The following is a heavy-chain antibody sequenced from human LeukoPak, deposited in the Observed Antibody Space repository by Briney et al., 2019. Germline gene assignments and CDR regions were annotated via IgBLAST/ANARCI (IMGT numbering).Heavy chain of an antibody. Sequence: PGGSLRLSCAASGFTFSSHWMSWVRQAPGKGLEWVANIKQDGSEKYYVDSVKGRFTISRDNAKNSLYLQMNSLRAEDTAVYYCARGYSSGWYDSFFGYWGQGTLVTVSS. CDR1: GFTFSSHW. V-gene: IGHV3-7*03. CDR3: ARGYSSGWYDSFFGY. J-gene: IGHJ4*02. D-gene: IGHD6-19*01. CDR2: IKQDGSEK.